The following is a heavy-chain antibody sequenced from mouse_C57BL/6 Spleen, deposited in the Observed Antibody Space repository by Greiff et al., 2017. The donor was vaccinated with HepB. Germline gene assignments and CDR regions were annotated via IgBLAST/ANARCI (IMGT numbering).Heavy chain of an antibody. CDR2: INPSNGGT. D-gene: IGHD2-1*01. V-gene: IGHV1-53*01. CDR3: ARPKWAWGNWFAY. CDR1: GYTFTSYW. Sequence: QVHVKQPGTELVKPGASVKLSCKASGYTFTSYWMRWVKRRPGQGLEWIGNINPSNGGTNYNEKFKNKATLTVDKSSSTAYMQLSSLTSEESAVYYCARPKWAWGNWFAYWGQGTLVTVSA. J-gene: IGHJ3*01.